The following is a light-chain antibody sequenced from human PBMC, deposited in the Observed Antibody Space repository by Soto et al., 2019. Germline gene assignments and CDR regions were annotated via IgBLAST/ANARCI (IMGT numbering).Light chain of an antibody. J-gene: IGLJ2*01. CDR2: DVN. CDR1: STDVGNYNY. V-gene: IGLV2-8*01. CDR3: SSYAGSNNLV. Sequence: QSALTQPPSASGSPGQSLTISCTGTSTDVGNYNYVSWYQPHPGKAPKLMISDVNRRPSGVPDRFSGSKSGNTASLTVSELQAEDEADYYCSSYAGSNNLVFGGGTKVTVL.